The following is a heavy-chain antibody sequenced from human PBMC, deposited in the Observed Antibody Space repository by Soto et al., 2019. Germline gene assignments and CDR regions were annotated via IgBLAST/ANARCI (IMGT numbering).Heavy chain of an antibody. CDR3: TTGSVEGI. J-gene: IGHJ6*02. V-gene: IGHV3-15*07. D-gene: IGHD2-15*01. CDR2: IKTSAGGGAT. Sequence: EVQLVESAGGLVKPGGSLRLSCVASGFSFNEAWMNWVRQAPGEGLEWVGRIKTSAGGGATDYAAPVQGRFTISRDDSKNALYLHMNSLRTEDTAIYYCTTGSVEGIWGQGTTVTDSS. CDR1: GFSFNEAW.